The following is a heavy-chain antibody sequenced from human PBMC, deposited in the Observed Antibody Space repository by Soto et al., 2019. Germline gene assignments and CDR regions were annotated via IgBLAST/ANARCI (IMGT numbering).Heavy chain of an antibody. J-gene: IGHJ4*02. CDR3: ARGGYSGYAR. V-gene: IGHV4-34*01. CDR2: INHSGST. CDR1: GGSFSGYY. D-gene: IGHD5-12*01. Sequence: QVQLQQWGAGLLKPSETLSLTCAVYGGSFSGYYWSWIRQPPGKGLEWIGEINHSGSTNYNPSLKSLVTISVDTSKHQFSLKLSSVTAADTAVYYCARGGYSGYARWGQGTLVTVSS.